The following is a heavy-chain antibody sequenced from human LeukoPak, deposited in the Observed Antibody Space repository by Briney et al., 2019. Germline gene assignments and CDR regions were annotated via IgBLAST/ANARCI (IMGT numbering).Heavy chain of an antibody. CDR1: GFTFSSYS. J-gene: IGHJ4*02. V-gene: IGHV3-21*06. CDR2: ISSTSGFI. D-gene: IGHD5-12*01. Sequence: PGGSLRLSCAASGFTFSSYSMNWVRQAPGKGLEWVSSISSTSGFISYADSVKGRFTISRDNAKSSLYLQMNSLRAENTALYYCARVHSGYGPDYIDHWGQGTPVTVSS. CDR3: ARVHSGYGPDYIDH.